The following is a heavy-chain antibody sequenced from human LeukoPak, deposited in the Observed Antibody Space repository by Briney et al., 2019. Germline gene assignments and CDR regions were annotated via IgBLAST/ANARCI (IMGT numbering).Heavy chain of an antibody. D-gene: IGHD2-15*01. V-gene: IGHV1-69*13. CDR2: IIPIFGTA. CDR1: GGTFSSYA. J-gene: IGHJ5*02. CDR3: ARIVVVAAISCFDP. Sequence: EASVKVSCKASGGTFSSYAISWVRQAPGQGLEWMGGIIPIFGTANYAQKFQGRVTITADESTSTAYMELSSLRSEDTAVYYCARIVVVAAISCFDPWGQGTLVTVSS.